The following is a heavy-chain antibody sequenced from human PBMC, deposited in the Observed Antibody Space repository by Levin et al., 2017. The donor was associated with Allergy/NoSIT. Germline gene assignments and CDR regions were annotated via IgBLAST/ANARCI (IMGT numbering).Heavy chain of an antibody. J-gene: IGHJ4*02. CDR2: INHSGNT. CDR1: GGSFSPSY. CDR3: ARGYTNSPVH. D-gene: IGHD2-2*02. V-gene: IGHV4-34*01. Sequence: SQTLSLTCAVYGGSFSPSYWSWIRQPPGEGLEWIGEINHSGNTNYNPSLKSRVTISVDTSKNQFSLKLSSVTAADTAVYFCARGYTNSPVHWGQGALVTVSS.